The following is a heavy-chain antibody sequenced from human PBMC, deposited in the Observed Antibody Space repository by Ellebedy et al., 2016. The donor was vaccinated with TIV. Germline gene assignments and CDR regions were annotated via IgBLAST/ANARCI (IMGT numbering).Heavy chain of an antibody. D-gene: IGHD3-10*01. CDR2: ISDDGSDK. V-gene: IGHV3-30*18. J-gene: IGHJ6*02. CDR1: GFIVNRYG. CDR3: AKDYVSGSYYYYYQGMDV. Sequence: GGSLRLXXAVSGFIVNRYGIHWVRQAPGKGLEWVAVISDDGSDKFYRDSVKGRFTISRDNSKFRVYLQMNSLRVEDTAVYYCAKDYVSGSYYYYYQGMDVWGQGTTVTVSS.